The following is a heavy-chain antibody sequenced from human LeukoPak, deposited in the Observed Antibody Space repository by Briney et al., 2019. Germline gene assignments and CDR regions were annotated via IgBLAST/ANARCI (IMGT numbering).Heavy chain of an antibody. Sequence: ASVKVSCKASGYTFTDYYIHWVRQAPRQGLEWMGRINPDSGGTNYAQKFQGRVTMTRDTSISTAYMELSRLRSDDTAVYYCARSLLDYDFWSGYYRSDAFDIWGQGTMVTVSS. V-gene: IGHV1-2*06. CDR1: GYTFTDYY. D-gene: IGHD3-3*01. CDR3: ARSLLDYDFWSGYYRSDAFDI. J-gene: IGHJ3*02. CDR2: INPDSGGT.